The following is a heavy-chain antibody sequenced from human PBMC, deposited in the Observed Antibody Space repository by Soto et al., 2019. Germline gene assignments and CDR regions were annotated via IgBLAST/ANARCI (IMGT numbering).Heavy chain of an antibody. CDR3: AREGGRYCSGGSCQVDY. D-gene: IGHD2-15*01. CDR2: IYYSGNT. V-gene: IGHV4-39*02. Sequence: QLQLQESGPGLVKPSETLSLTCTVSGGSITSSSYYWGWIRQPPGQGLEWIGSIYYSGNTYYTPSLKSRVNISVDTSKNQFSLKLSSVTAADTAVYYCAREGGRYCSGGSCQVDYWGQGTLVTVSS. CDR1: GGSITSSSYY. J-gene: IGHJ4*02.